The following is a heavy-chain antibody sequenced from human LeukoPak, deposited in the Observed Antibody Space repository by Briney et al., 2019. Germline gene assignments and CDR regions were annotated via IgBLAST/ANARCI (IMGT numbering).Heavy chain of an antibody. CDR3: VTSRAAFGGYSRSWGYFDY. Sequence: PGGSLRLSCAASGFTFSSYWMHWVRQAPGKGLGWVSRINSDGSSASYADSVKGRFTISRDNSKNTLYLQMSSLRAEDTAVYYCVTSRAAFGGYSRSWGYFDYWGQGTLVTVSS. CDR1: GFTFSSYW. J-gene: IGHJ4*02. CDR2: INSDGSSA. V-gene: IGHV3-74*01. D-gene: IGHD6-6*01.